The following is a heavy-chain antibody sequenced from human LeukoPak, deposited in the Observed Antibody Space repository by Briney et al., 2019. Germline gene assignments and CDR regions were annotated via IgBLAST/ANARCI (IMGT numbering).Heavy chain of an antibody. D-gene: IGHD3-10*01. CDR2: INHSGST. V-gene: IGHV4-34*01. J-gene: IGHJ5*02. CDR1: GGSFSGYY. CDR3: ARVAPKAPMVRGVIITRNWFDP. Sequence: SETLSLTCAVYGGSFSGYYWSWIRQPPGKGLEWIGEINHSGSTNYNPSLKSRVTISVDTSKNQFSLKLSSVTAADTAVYYCARVAPKAPMVRGVIITRNWFDPWGQGTLVTVSS.